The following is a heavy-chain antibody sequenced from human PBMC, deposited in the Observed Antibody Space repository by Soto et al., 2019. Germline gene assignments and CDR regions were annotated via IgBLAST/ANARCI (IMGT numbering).Heavy chain of an antibody. J-gene: IGHJ4*02. CDR3: AITYSDYGWGSYRYDFAY. CDR2: ISAYNGNT. V-gene: IGHV1-18*01. Sequence: GLEWMGWISAYNGNTNYAQKLQGRVTMTTDTSTSTAYMELRSLRSDDTAVYYCAITYSDYGWGSYRYDFAYWVQGTLVTVSS. D-gene: IGHD3-16*02.